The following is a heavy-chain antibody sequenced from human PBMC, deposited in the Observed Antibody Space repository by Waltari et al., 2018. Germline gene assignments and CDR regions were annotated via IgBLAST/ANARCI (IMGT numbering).Heavy chain of an antibody. J-gene: IGHJ4*02. CDR2: INHSGST. CDR3: ARGRIFGVVIETDY. Sequence: YYWSWIRQPPGKGLEWIGEINHSGSTNYNPSLKSRVTISVDTSKNQFSLKLSSVTAADTAVYYCARGRIFGVVIETDYWGQGTLVTVSS. D-gene: IGHD3-3*02. CDR1: YY. V-gene: IGHV4-34*01.